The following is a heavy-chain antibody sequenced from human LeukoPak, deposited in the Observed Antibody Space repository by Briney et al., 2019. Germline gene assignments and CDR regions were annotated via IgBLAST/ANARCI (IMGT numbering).Heavy chain of an antibody. CDR1: GFTVSSAY. V-gene: IGHV3-53*01. CDR3: ARGPTVSSTWDY. CDR2: NYGGDNR. J-gene: IGHJ4*02. D-gene: IGHD2-2*01. Sequence: GGSLRLSCAASGFTVSSAYVSWVRQAPGKGLEWASSNYGGDNREYSDSVKGRFTISRDDSKNTVSLQMSSLRVEDTAVYYCARGPTVSSTWDYWGQGTLVTVSP.